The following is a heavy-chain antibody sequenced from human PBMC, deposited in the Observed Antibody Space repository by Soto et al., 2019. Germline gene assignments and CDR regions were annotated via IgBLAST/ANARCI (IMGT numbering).Heavy chain of an antibody. V-gene: IGHV4-4*02. CDR2: SHQSGNT. J-gene: IGHJ4*02. D-gene: IGHD5-18*01. Sequence: QVQLQESGPGLVKPSGTLSLTCAVSGVSISSHDWWTWVRQPPGKGLEWIGESHQSGNTHYNSSLESRVTISLDTSKNQLSLQLTSVTVADTAVYYCATRDTGRVYWGQGTLVTVSS. CDR1: GVSISSHDW. CDR3: ATRDTGRVY.